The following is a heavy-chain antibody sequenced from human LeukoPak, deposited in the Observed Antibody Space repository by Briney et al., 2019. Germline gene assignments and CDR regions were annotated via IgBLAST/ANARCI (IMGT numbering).Heavy chain of an antibody. CDR1: GDSISSGDHY. D-gene: IGHD3-22*01. CDR2: IYYTGST. V-gene: IGHV4-31*11. Sequence: SQTLSLTCAVSGDSISSGDHYWSWIRQDPGKGLEWIGYIYYTGSTYYNPSLKSRLTISVDTSRNQFSLKLRSVTAADTAVYFCARSSSSGYYYFDCWGQGTLVTVSS. J-gene: IGHJ4*02. CDR3: ARSSSSGYYYFDC.